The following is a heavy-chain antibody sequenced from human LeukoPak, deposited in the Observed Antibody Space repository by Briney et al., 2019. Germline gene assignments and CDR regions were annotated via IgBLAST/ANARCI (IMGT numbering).Heavy chain of an antibody. J-gene: IGHJ4*02. CDR3: ARIAVAELDY. D-gene: IGHD6-19*01. CDR2: ISAYNGNT. CDR1: GYTFTSYA. V-gene: IGHV1-18*01. Sequence: ASVKVSCKASGYTFTSYAMHWVRQAPGQRLEWMGWISAYNGNTNYAQKLQGRVTMTTDTSTSTAYMELRSLRSDDTAVYYCARIAVAELDYWGQGTLVTVSS.